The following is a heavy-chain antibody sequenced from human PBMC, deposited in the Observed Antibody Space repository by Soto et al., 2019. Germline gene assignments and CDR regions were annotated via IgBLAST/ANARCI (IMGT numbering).Heavy chain of an antibody. CDR1: GFTFTSSA. CDR3: AATYYDFWSGLHRRGYYGMDV. D-gene: IGHD3-3*01. J-gene: IGHJ6*02. V-gene: IGHV1-58*01. CDR2: IVVGSGNT. Sequence: SVKVSCKASGFTFTSSAVQWVRQARGQRLEWIGWIVVGSGNTNYAQKFQERVTITRDMSTSTAYMELSSLRSEDTAVYYCAATYYDFWSGLHRRGYYGMDVWGQGTTVTVSS.